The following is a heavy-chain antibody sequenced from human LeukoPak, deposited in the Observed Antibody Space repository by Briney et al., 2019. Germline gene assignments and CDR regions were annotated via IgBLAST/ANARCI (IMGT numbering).Heavy chain of an antibody. CDR3: AREAAGGLDY. CDR2: ISYDGSKK. V-gene: IGHV3-30*03. CDR1: GFTFSRYG. D-gene: IGHD2-15*01. J-gene: IGHJ4*02. Sequence: GGSLRLSCAASGFTFSRYGMHWVRQTPGKGPEWVAVISYDGSKKYYADSVKGRFTISRDNAKNTLYLQMNSLRAEDTAVYYCAREAAGGLDYWGQGTLVTVSS.